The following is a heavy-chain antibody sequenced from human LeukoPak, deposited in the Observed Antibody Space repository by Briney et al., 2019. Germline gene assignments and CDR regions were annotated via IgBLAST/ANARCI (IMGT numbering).Heavy chain of an antibody. Sequence: SETLSLTCTVSGVSFRSYYWTWIRQPPGKGLEWIAYIYYSGSTNYNPSLKSRVTISLDTSQNQFSLKVSSVTAADTAVYYCARRREGSGSYDYWGQGTLVTVSS. D-gene: IGHD3-10*01. CDR2: IYYSGST. V-gene: IGHV4-59*08. CDR1: GVSFRSYY. CDR3: ARRREGSGSYDY. J-gene: IGHJ4*02.